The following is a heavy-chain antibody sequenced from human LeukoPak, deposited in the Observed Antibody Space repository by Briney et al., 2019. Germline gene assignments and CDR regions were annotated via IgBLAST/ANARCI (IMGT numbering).Heavy chain of an antibody. Sequence: GESLKISCQGSGHNFNTYWIGWVRQKPGKGLEWMGIIYPGDSDTRYSPSFQGQVTISADKSISTAYLQWSSLKASDTAMYYCARSPGYSSSWPFDYWGQGTLVTVSS. D-gene: IGHD6-13*01. CDR1: GHNFNTYW. CDR3: ARSPGYSSSWPFDY. CDR2: IYPGDSDT. V-gene: IGHV5-51*03. J-gene: IGHJ4*02.